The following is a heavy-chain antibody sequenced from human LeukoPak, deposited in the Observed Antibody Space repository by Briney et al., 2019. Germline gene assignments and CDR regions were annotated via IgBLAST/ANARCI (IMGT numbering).Heavy chain of an antibody. CDR3: ARSETYYYASSGVGKGDNWFDP. V-gene: IGHV4-31*03. J-gene: IGHJ5*02. CDR2: IYYRGCT. Sequence: LSETLSLTCLVSGGSISRGGYYWSWIRQHPGKGVEWIGYIYYRGCTCYNPSLKGRVTIPVDTSKNQFSLKLSSVAAADTAGYYCARSETYYYASSGVGKGDNWFDPWGQGTLVTVSS. D-gene: IGHD3-22*01. CDR1: GGSISRGGYY.